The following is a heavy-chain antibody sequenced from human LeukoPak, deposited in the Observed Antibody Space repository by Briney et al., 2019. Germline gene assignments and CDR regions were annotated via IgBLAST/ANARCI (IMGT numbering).Heavy chain of an antibody. D-gene: IGHD6-6*01. Sequence: PSETLSLTCSVSGGTISTIKYYWGWIRQPPGKGLEWIGSIYYSGSTYYNPSLKSRVTISVDTSKNQFSLKLSSVTAADTAVYYCAREVYSSFNWFDPWGQGTLVTVSS. J-gene: IGHJ5*02. CDR2: IYYSGST. V-gene: IGHV4-39*07. CDR3: AREVYSSFNWFDP. CDR1: GGTISTIKYY.